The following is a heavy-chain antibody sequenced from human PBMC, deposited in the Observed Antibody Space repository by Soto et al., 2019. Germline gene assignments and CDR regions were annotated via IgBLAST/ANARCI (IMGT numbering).Heavy chain of an antibody. CDR1: GFTFSSYS. CDR3: AKAGEYQLPHFDY. D-gene: IGHD2-2*01. J-gene: IGHJ4*02. Sequence: EGSLRLSCAASGFTFSSYSMSWVRQAPGKGLEWVSAISGSGGSTYYADSVKGRFTISRDNSKNTLYLQMNSLRAEDTAVYYCAKAGEYQLPHFDYWGQGTLVTVSS. CDR2: ISGSGGST. V-gene: IGHV3-23*01.